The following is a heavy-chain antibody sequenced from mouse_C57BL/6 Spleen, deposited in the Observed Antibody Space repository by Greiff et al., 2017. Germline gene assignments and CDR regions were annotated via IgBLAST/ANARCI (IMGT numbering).Heavy chain of an antibody. CDR2: IDPSDSYT. J-gene: IGHJ2*01. V-gene: IGHV1-50*01. CDR3: ARGGYYAY. Sequence: VQLQQPGAELVKPGASVKLSCKASGYTFTSYWMQWVKQRPGQGLEWIGEIDPSDSYTNYNQKFKGKATLTVDTSSSTAYMQLSSLTSEDSAVYYCARGGYYAYWGQGTTLTVST. CDR1: GYTFTSYW. D-gene: IGHD2-3*01.